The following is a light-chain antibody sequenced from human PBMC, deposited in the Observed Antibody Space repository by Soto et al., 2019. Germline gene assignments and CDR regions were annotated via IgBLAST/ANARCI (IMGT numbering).Light chain of an antibody. CDR2: GND. CDR3: PAWDASVWV. Sequence: QSVLTQPPSASGSPGQRVTVSWSGSSSNIGSNTVNWYQQFPGTAPKLLIYGNDQRPSGVPDRFSGSKSGTSASLAISGLQSEDKADYVCPAWDASVWVLAGG. J-gene: IGLJ3*02. V-gene: IGLV1-44*01. CDR1: SSNIGSNT.